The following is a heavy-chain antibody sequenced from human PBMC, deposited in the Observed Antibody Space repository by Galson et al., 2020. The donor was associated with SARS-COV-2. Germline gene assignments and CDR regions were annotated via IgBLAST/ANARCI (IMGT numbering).Heavy chain of an antibody. CDR2: ISSSSSSYI. J-gene: IGHJ3*02. Sequence: KIGESLKISCAASGFTFSSYSMNWVRQAPGKGLEWVSSISSSSSSYIYYADSVKGRFTISRDNAKNSLYLQMNSLRAEDTAVYYCARGKLAEILWFGELLYFDAFDIWGQGTIVTVSS. V-gene: IGHV3-21*01. CDR1: GFTFSSYS. CDR3: ARGKLAEILWFGELLYFDAFDI. D-gene: IGHD3-10*01.